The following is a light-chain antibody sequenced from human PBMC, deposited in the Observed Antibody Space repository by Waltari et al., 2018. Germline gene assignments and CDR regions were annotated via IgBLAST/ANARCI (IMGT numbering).Light chain of an antibody. V-gene: IGLV2-14*01. CDR2: EVS. Sequence: QSALTQPASVSGSPGQSITISCTGTSSDVGGHNYVSWYQQHPGKAPKLMIYEVSNRPSGVPNRFSGSKSGNTASLTISGLQAEDEADYYCSSYTSSSTVVFGGGTKLTVL. CDR3: SSYTSSSTVV. CDR1: SSDVGGHNY. J-gene: IGLJ2*01.